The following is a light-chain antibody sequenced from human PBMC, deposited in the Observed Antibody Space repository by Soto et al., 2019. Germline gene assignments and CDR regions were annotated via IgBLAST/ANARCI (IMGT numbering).Light chain of an antibody. CDR1: QTLSSNS. CDR3: QQYGSSPPIT. V-gene: IGKV3-20*01. J-gene: IGKJ5*01. CDR2: GAS. Sequence: EIVLTQSPGTLSLSPGERATLSCRASQTLSSNSLAWYQQRPGQTPRVLVYGASNRATGIPDKFSGSGSGTDFTLTISRLEPEDFAVYYCQQYGSSPPITFGQGTRLEIK.